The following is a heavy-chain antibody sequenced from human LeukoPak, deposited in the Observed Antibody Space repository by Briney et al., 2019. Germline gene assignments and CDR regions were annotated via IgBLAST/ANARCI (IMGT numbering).Heavy chain of an antibody. D-gene: IGHD2-2*01. CDR3: ARLSSEVVPAVRYYYYYYMDV. J-gene: IGHJ6*03. CDR1: SGSISSYY. V-gene: IGHV4-4*07. CDR2: IYTSGST. Sequence: SSETLSLTCTVSSGSISSYYWSWIRQPAGKGLEWIGRIYTSGSTNYNPSLKSRVTMSVDTSKNQFSLKLSSVTAADTAVYYCARLSSEVVPAVRYYYYYYMDVWGKGTTVTVSS.